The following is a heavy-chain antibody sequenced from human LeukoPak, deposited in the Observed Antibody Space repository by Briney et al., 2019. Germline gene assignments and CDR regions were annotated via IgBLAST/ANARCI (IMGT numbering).Heavy chain of an antibody. J-gene: IGHJ3*01. CDR2: IYYTGNA. D-gene: IGHD4-11*01. Sequence: SETLSLTCTVSGGSISSYDWTWSPQPPGKGLEWIGNIYYTGNANYNPSLKSRVTISVDTSKNQFSLSLTSVTATDTAVYYCARDGLQVGVVAFDFWGRGTLVTVSS. CDR1: GGSISSYD. V-gene: IGHV4-59*01. CDR3: ARDGLQVGVVAFDF.